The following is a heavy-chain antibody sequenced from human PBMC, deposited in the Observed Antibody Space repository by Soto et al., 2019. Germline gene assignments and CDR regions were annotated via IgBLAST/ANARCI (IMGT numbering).Heavy chain of an antibody. J-gene: IGHJ4*02. CDR1: GFTFKSYA. D-gene: IGHD4-4*01. V-gene: IGHV3-23*01. Sequence: LRLSCAASGFTFKSYAVSWVRQALGKGLEWVSVITGSGDSTYYADSVKGRFTISRDNSKNTLYLQMNSLRAEDTAVYYCAKELRHDYTISDLAHWGQGTVLAVSS. CDR3: AKELRHDYTISDLAH. CDR2: ITGSGDST.